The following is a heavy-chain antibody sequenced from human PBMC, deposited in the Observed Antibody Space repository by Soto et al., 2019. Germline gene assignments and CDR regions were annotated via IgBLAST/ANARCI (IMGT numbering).Heavy chain of an antibody. CDR3: VRDRFTIGGMDV. CDR2: ISSSSSYT. D-gene: IGHD3-10*01. CDR1: GFTFSDYN. V-gene: IGHV3-11*05. J-gene: IGHJ6*02. Sequence: HVQLVDSGGDLVKPGGSLRLSCEASGFTFSDYNMNWIRQAPGKGLELVSYISSSSSYTKHADSVKGRFTISRDNAKNSLYLQMNSLRVDDTAVYYCVRDRFTIGGMDVWGQGTTVTVSS.